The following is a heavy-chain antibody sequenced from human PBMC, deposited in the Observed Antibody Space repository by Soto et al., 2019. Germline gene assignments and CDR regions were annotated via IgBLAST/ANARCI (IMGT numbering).Heavy chain of an antibody. CDR3: ARGTRWGVSSGNIKFDY. V-gene: IGHV1-18*04. Sequence: ASVKVSCKASGYTFTSYGISWVRQAPGQGLEWMGWISAYNGNTNYAQKLQGRVTMTTDTSTSTAYMELRSLRSDDTAVYYCARGTRWGVSSGNIKFDYWGQGTLVTVSS. CDR1: GYTFTSYG. CDR2: ISAYNGNT. D-gene: IGHD3-16*01. J-gene: IGHJ4*02.